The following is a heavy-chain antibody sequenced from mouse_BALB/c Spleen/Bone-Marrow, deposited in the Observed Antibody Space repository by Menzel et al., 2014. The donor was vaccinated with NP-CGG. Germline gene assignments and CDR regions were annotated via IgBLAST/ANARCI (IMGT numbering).Heavy chain of an antibody. CDR1: GFTFSSYT. D-gene: IGHD4-1*01. Sequence: EVKLVESGGGLVKPGGSLKLSCAASGFTFSSYTMSWVRPTPEKRLEWVATISSGGSYTYYPDSVKGRFTISRDNAKNTLYLQMSSLKSEDTAMYYCTRDQTGYFAYWGQGTLVTVSA. J-gene: IGHJ3*01. V-gene: IGHV5-6-4*01. CDR2: ISSGGSYT. CDR3: TRDQTGYFAY.